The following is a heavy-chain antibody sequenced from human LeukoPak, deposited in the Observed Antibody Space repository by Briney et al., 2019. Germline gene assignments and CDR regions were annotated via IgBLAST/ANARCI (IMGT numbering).Heavy chain of an antibody. J-gene: IGHJ5*02. V-gene: IGHV3-11*01. Sequence: GESLRLSCAASGFTFNDYYMSWIRQAPEKGLEWLSYINIGVTNTHYADSVKGRFTISRDNAKKSLYLEMNNLRAEDTAVYYCATDGAGFDTWGQRVLVTVSS. CDR1: GFTFNDYY. CDR2: INIGVTNT. CDR3: ATDGAGFDT.